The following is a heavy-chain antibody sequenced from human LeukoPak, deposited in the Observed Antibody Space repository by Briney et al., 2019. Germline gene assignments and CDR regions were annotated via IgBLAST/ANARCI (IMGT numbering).Heavy chain of an antibody. J-gene: IGHJ5*02. Sequence: GGSLRLSCAASGFIFSNYAMSWVRQAPGKGLDWVSGISSSGVSTYYADSVKGRFTISRDNSKNTLFLQMNSLRAEDTAVYYCGKDGPRVAGTSSWFDPWGQGTLVTVSS. CDR3: GKDGPRVAGTSSWFDP. V-gene: IGHV3-23*01. CDR1: GFIFSNYA. CDR2: ISSSGVST. D-gene: IGHD6-19*01.